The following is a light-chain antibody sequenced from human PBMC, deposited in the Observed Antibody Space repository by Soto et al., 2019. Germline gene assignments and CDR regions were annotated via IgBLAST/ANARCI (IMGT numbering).Light chain of an antibody. CDR2: DAS. V-gene: IGKV3-11*01. CDR3: QQRSSWPLS. CDR1: QRVSTY. Sequence: EIVLTQSPGTLSLSPGETATLSCRASQRVSTYLAWYQQKPGQAPSLLIYDASYRATGIPARFSGSGSGTDFTLTISSLEPEDFAVYYCQQRSSWPLSFGGGTKVDIK. J-gene: IGKJ4*01.